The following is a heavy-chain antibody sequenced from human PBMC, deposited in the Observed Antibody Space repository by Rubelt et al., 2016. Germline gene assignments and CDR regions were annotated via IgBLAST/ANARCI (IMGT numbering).Heavy chain of an antibody. Sequence: GPGKGLEWVGRTRNKANSYTTEYAASVKGRFTISRDDSKNSLYLQMNSLKTEDTAVYYCARESSIAARQSIAAAGDFDYWGQGTLVTVSS. J-gene: IGHJ4*02. CDR2: TRNKANSYTT. D-gene: IGHD6-13*01. CDR3: ARESSIAARQSIAAAGDFDY. V-gene: IGHV3-72*01.